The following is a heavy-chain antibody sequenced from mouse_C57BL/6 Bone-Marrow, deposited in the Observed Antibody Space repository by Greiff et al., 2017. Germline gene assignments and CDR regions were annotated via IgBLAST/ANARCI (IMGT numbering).Heavy chain of an antibody. CDR1: GYAFTNYL. CDR3: ARKYYYAMDY. V-gene: IGHV1-54*01. J-gene: IGHJ4*01. Sequence: QVQLKESGAELVRPGTSVKVSCKASGYAFTNYLIEWVKQRPGQGLEWIGVINPGSGGTNYNEKFKGKATLTADKSSSPAYMQLSSLTSEDSAVYFCARKYYYAMDYWGQGTSVTVSS. CDR2: INPGSGGT.